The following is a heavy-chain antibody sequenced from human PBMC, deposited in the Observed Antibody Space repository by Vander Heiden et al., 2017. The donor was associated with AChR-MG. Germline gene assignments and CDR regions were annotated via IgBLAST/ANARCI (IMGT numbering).Heavy chain of an antibody. Sequence: EVQLVESGGGLVQPGGSLTLPRAPSGFTFSGYSLNGVRQARGVGLGWVSYISSSGSTIYYADSVKGRFTISRDNAKNSLHLQMNSLGDEDTAVYYCARTLAGRIMVTTDAFDIWGQGTMVTVSS. CDR3: ARTLAGRIMVTTDAFDI. CDR2: ISSSGSTI. CDR1: GFTFSGYS. J-gene: IGHJ3*02. V-gene: IGHV3-48*02. D-gene: IGHD5-18*01.